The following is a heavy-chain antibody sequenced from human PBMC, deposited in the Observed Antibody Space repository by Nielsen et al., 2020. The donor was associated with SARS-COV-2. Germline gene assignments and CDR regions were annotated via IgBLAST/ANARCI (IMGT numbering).Heavy chain of an antibody. CDR3: ARHKPPYGDHFDY. CDR1: GFTFDDYG. CDR2: INWNGGST. D-gene: IGHD4-17*01. V-gene: IGHV3-20*04. Sequence: GESLKISCAASGFTFDDYGMSWVRQAPGKGLEWVSGINWNGGSTGYADSVKGRFTISRDNAKNSLYLQMNSLRAEDTAVYYCARHKPPYGDHFDYWGQGTLVTVSS. J-gene: IGHJ4*02.